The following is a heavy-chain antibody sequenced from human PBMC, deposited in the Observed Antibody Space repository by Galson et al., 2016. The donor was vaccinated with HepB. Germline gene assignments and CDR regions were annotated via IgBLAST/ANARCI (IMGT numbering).Heavy chain of an antibody. CDR2: INAGNGKT. J-gene: IGHJ6*02. CDR1: GYTFRNYA. CDR3: ARAMRYYDSSGDSSVGMDV. Sequence: SVKVSCKASGYTFRNYAMHWVRQAPGQRLEWMAWINAGNGKTKSSERFQGRVTITRDTSASTAYMELISLRSEDTAVCYCARAMRYYDSSGDSSVGMDVWGQGTTVTVSS. D-gene: IGHD3-22*01. V-gene: IGHV1-3*01.